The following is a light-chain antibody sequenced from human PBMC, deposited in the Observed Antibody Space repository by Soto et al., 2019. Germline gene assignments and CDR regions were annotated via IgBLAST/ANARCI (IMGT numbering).Light chain of an antibody. CDR1: QSVSSSY. J-gene: IGKJ1*01. CDR3: QQYGSSLWT. Sequence: EIVLTQSPGTLSLSPGERATLSCRASQSVSSSYLAWYQQKPGQAPRLLIYGASSRATGIPDRFSGSGSGTDFTVTISRLEPADFAVYYCQQYGSSLWTFGQGTKVEIK. V-gene: IGKV3-20*01. CDR2: GAS.